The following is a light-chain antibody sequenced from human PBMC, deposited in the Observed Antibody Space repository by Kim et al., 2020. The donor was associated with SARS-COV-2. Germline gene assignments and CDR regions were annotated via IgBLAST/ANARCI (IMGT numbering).Light chain of an antibody. CDR1: NKNW. CDR2: WAS. V-gene: IGKV4-1*01. CDR3: QQYYTNPHT. Sequence: NKNWLGWYQLKPGQPPKPLISWASTREAGVPDRFSGSGSGTDFTLTISSLQAEDVAVYYCQQYYTNPHTFGQGTKLEI. J-gene: IGKJ2*01.